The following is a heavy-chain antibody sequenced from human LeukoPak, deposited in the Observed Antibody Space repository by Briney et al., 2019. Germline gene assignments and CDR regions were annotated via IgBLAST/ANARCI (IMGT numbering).Heavy chain of an antibody. CDR3: ARVSSVWIKDYYYYMDV. Sequence: SETLSLTCTVSGGSISSSTYYWGWIRQPPGKGLEWIGTIYYSGSGDYNPSLKSRVTISVDTSKNRFSLKVSSVTAADTAVYYCARVSSVWIKDYYYYMDVWGKGTTVTVSS. CDR1: GGSISSSTYY. J-gene: IGHJ6*03. D-gene: IGHD5-12*01. CDR2: IYYSGSG. V-gene: IGHV4-39*07.